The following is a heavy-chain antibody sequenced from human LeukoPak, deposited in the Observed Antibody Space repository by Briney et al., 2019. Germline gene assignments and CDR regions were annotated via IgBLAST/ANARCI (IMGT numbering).Heavy chain of an antibody. CDR2: IKYDGSET. J-gene: IGHJ4*02. V-gene: IGHV3-7*04. CDR3: ARDSTLSNY. Sequence: GGSLRLSCAASGLTFSSYWMTWVRQAPGKGLEWVATIKYDGSETYYVDSERGRFSISRDNAKNSLYLQMNSLRAEDTAVYYCARDSTLSNYWGQGTLVTVSS. D-gene: IGHD3-16*01. CDR1: GLTFSSYW.